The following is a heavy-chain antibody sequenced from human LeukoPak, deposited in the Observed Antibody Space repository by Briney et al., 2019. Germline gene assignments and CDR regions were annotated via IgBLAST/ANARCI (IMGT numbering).Heavy chain of an antibody. V-gene: IGHV4-59*01. J-gene: IGHJ4*02. D-gene: IGHD6-13*01. Sequence: PSETLSLTCTVSGGSISSYYWSWIRQPPGKGLEWIGYIYYSGTTNYNPSLKSRVTISVDTSKNQFSLKLSSVTAADTAVYYCARGVFIAAAQYGYWGQGTLVTASS. CDR1: GGSISSYY. CDR2: IYYSGTT. CDR3: ARGVFIAAAQYGY.